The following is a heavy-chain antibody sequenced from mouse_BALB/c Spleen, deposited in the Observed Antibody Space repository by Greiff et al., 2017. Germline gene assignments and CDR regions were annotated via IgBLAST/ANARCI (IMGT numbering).Heavy chain of an antibody. J-gene: IGHJ3*01. Sequence: EVKVVESGGGLVKPGGSLKLSCAASGFTFSSYAMSWVRQSPEKRLEWVAEISSGGSYTYYPDTVTGRFTISRDNAKNTLYLEMSSLRSEDTAMYYCAREAPFAYWGQGTLVTVSA. CDR3: AREAPFAY. CDR1: GFTFSSYA. V-gene: IGHV5-9-4*01. CDR2: ISSGGSYT.